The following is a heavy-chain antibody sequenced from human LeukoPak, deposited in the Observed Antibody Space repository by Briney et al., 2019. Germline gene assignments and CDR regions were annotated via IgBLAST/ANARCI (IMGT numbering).Heavy chain of an antibody. V-gene: IGHV1-18*01. CDR1: GYTFTGYG. D-gene: IGHD3-9*01. Sequence: ASVKVSCKASGYTFTGYGISWVRLAPGQGLEWMGWISAYNGNTNYAQKLQGRVTMTTDTSTSTAYMELRSLRSDDTAVYYCAREFHVPYYDILTGYYNYWFDPWGQGTLVTVSS. CDR3: AREFHVPYYDILTGYYNYWFDP. CDR2: ISAYNGNT. J-gene: IGHJ5*02.